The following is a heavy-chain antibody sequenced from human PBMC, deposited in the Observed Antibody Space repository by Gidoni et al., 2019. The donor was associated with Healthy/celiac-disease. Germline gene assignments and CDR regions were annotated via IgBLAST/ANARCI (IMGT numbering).Heavy chain of an antibody. V-gene: IGHV4-34*01. CDR1: GGSFSGYY. Sequence: QVQLQQWGAGLLKPSETLSLTCAVSGGSFSGYYWSWIRQPPGKGLEWIGEINHSGSTNYNPSLKSRVTISVDTSKSQFSLKLSSVTAADTAVYYCARPGPVSYMDVWGKGTTVTVSS. CDR2: INHSGST. J-gene: IGHJ6*03. CDR3: ARPGPVSYMDV.